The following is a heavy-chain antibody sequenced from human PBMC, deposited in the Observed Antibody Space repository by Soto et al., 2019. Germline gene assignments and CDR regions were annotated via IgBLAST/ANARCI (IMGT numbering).Heavy chain of an antibody. V-gene: IGHV1-69*13. CDR1: GGTFSSYA. J-gene: IGHJ3*02. Sequence: GASVKVSCKASGGTFSSYAISWVRQAPGQGLEWMGGIIPIFGTANYAQKFQGRVTITADESTSTAYMELSSLRSEDTAVYYCAKDAVVTRVHDAFDISGQGTMVTVSS. CDR2: IIPIFGTA. CDR3: AKDAVVTRVHDAFDI. D-gene: IGHD2-15*01.